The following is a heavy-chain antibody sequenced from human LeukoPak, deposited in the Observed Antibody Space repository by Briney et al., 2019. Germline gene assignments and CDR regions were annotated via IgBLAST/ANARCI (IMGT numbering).Heavy chain of an antibody. CDR3: AREYCSSTSCPSYYYYGMDV. V-gene: IGHV1-18*01. D-gene: IGHD2-2*01. CDR2: ISAYNGNT. CDR1: GYTFTSYG. J-gene: IGHJ6*02. Sequence: GSSVKVSCKASGYTFTSYGISWVRQPPGQGLEWMGWISAYNGNTNYAQKLQGRVTMTTDTSTSTAYMELRSLKSDDTAVYYCAREYCSSTSCPSYYYYGMDVWGQGTTVTVSS.